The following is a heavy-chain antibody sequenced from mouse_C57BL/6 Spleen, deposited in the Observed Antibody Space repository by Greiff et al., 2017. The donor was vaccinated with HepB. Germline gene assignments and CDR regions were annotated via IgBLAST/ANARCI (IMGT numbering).Heavy chain of an antibody. CDR3: ARDPYGSSSPFAY. J-gene: IGHJ3*01. V-gene: IGHV1-55*01. CDR1: GYTFTSYW. Sequence: VQLQQPGAELVKPGASVKMSCKASGYTFTSYWITWVKQRPGQGLEWIGVIYPGSGSTNYNEKFKSKATLTVDTSSSTAYMQLSSLTSEDSAVYYCARDPYGSSSPFAYWGQGTLVTVSA. CDR2: IYPGSGST. D-gene: IGHD1-1*01.